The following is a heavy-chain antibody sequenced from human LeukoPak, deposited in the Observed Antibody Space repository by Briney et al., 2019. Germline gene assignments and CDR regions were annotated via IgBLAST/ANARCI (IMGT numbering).Heavy chain of an antibody. CDR1: GYTFTGYY. CDR2: INPNSGGT. J-gene: IGHJ4*02. D-gene: IGHD5-18*01. V-gene: IGHV1-2*02. CDR3: AARRGYSYGYDY. Sequence: GASVKVSCKASGYTFTGYYMHWVRRAPGQGLEWMGWINPNSGGTNYAQKFQGRVTMTRDTSISTAYMELSRLRSDDTAVYYCAARRGYSYGYDYWGQGTLVTVSS.